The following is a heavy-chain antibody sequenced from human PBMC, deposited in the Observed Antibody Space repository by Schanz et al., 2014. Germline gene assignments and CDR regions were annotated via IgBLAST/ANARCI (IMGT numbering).Heavy chain of an antibody. D-gene: IGHD5-18*01. Sequence: VHLVESGGALVQPGGSLRLSCVVSGFILSDHFVDWVRQAPGKGLEWVAVIWYDGTDRYYADSVKGRFTISRDNSKNTLYLQMNSLRAEDTAVYYCARGGADSAMAHEYWGRGTLVTVSS. CDR1: GFILSDHF. CDR2: IWYDGTDR. CDR3: ARGGADSAMAHEY. V-gene: IGHV3-33*08. J-gene: IGHJ4*02.